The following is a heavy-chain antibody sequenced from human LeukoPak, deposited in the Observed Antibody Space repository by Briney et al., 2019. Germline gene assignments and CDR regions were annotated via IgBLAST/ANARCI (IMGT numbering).Heavy chain of an antibody. Sequence: STETLSLTCSVSGGSITGYSWSWIRQPPGKGLEWIGYIDYSGDTYYNPSLKSRLSISVDTSKNQFSLKLSSVTAADTAVYYCARARYYDYVRGSYRYDYFDYWGQGTLVTVSS. CDR2: IDYSGDT. CDR3: ARARYYDYVRGSYRYDYFDY. D-gene: IGHD3-16*02. J-gene: IGHJ4*02. CDR1: GGSITGYS. V-gene: IGHV4-59*12.